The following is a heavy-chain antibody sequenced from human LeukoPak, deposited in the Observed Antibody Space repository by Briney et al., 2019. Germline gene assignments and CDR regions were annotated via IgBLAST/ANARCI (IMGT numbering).Heavy chain of an antibody. V-gene: IGHV3-9*01. CDR2: ISWNSGSI. CDR1: GFTFDDYA. Sequence: GRSLRLSCAASGFTFDDYAMHWVRQAPGKGLEWASGISWNSGSIGYADSVKGRFTISRDNAKNSLYLQMNSLRAEDTALYYCAKDLGSGYSSGWPSYYYYGMDVWGQGTTVTVSS. J-gene: IGHJ6*02. D-gene: IGHD6-19*01. CDR3: AKDLGSGYSSGWPSYYYYGMDV.